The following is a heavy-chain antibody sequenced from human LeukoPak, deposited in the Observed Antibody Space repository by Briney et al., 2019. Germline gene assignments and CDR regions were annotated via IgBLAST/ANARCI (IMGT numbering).Heavy chain of an antibody. J-gene: IGHJ5*02. CDR2: IYHSGST. CDR3: ARSGGDYYDSSGYTNWFDP. D-gene: IGHD3-22*01. Sequence: PSGTLSLTCAVSGGSISSSNWWSWVRQPPGKGLEWIGEIYHSGSTNYNPSLKSRVTISVDKSKNQFSLKLSSVTAADTAVYYCARSGGDYYDSSGYTNWFDPWGQGTLVTVSS. V-gene: IGHV4-4*02. CDR1: GGSISSSNW.